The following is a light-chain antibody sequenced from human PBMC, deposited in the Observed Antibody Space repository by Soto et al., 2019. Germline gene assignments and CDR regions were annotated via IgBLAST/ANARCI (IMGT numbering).Light chain of an antibody. CDR3: QQCRDVPLT. CDR2: DAS. J-gene: IGKJ4*01. CDR1: QDISNY. Sequence: DIQMTQSPSSLSASVGDRVTITCQASQDISNYLNWYQQKPGKAPKLLIYDASNLETGVPSRFSGSGSGTHFSFTITSLQPEDIATYYCQQCRDVPLTFGGGTKVDIK. V-gene: IGKV1-33*01.